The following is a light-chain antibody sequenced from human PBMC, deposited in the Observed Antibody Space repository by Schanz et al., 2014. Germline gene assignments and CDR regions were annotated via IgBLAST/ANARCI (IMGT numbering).Light chain of an antibody. CDR2: AAS. J-gene: IGKJ5*01. V-gene: IGKV3-15*01. Sequence: EIVMAQSPATLSVSPGERATLSCRASQSVNSNLAWYQQKPGQAPRLLIYAASTLQSGVPSRFSGSGSGTDFTLTISSLQPEDFATYYCQQANGFPITFGQGTRLEIK. CDR1: QSVNSN. CDR3: QQANGFPIT.